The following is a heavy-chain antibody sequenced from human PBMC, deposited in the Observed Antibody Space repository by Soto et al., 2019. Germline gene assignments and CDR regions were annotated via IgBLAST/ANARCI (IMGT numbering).Heavy chain of an antibody. CDR1: GGSIISYY. CDR3: ARHRYSYGVYYFDY. D-gene: IGHD5-18*01. J-gene: IGHJ4*02. Sequence: SETLSLTSTVSGGSIISYYWSWIRQPPGKGLEWIGYVYYSGTTSYNPSLKSRVTISVDTSKNQFSLNLNSVTAADTAVYYCARHRYSYGVYYFDYWGQGTQVTVSS. CDR2: VYYSGTT. V-gene: IGHV4-59*08.